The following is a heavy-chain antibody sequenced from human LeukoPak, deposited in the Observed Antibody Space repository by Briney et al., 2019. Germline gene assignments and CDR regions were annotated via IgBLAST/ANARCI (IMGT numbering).Heavy chain of an antibody. D-gene: IGHD3-9*01. CDR2: ISGSGGST. CDR1: GFTLSSYA. CDR3: AKVVDYDILTGQYKWLDP. J-gene: IGHJ5*02. Sequence: QPGGSLRLSCAASGFTLSSYAMTWVRQAPGKGLEWVSGISGSGGSTYYADSVKGRFTISRDNSKNMLYLQMNSLRAEDTAVYYCAKVVDYDILTGQYKWLDPWGQGTLVTVSS. V-gene: IGHV3-23*01.